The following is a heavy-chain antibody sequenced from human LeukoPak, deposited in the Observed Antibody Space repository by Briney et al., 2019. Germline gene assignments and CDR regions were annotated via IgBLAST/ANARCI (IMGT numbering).Heavy chain of an antibody. V-gene: IGHV3-30-3*01. CDR2: ISYDGSNK. CDR3: ARDYYGDLDYRYYGMDV. J-gene: IGHJ6*02. CDR1: GFTFSSYA. Sequence: GRSLRLSCAASGFTFSSYAMHWVRQAPGKGLEWVAVISYDGSNKYYADSVKGRFTISRDNSKNTLYLQMNSLRAEDTAVYYCARDYYGDLDYRYYGMDVWGQGTTVTVSS. D-gene: IGHD4-17*01.